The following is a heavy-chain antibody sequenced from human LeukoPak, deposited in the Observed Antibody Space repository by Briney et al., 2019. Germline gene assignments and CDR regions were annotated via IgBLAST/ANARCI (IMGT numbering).Heavy chain of an antibody. V-gene: IGHV3-21*01. J-gene: IGHJ5*02. CDR1: GFTFSSYS. Sequence: TGGSLRLSCAASGFTFSSYSMNWVRQAPGKGLEWVSSISSSSSYIYYAGSVKGRFTISRDNAKNSLYLQMNSLRAEDTAVYYCAGRNEYYYDSSGYTLTNWFDPWGQGTLVTVSS. D-gene: IGHD3-22*01. CDR3: AGRNEYYYDSSGYTLTNWFDP. CDR2: ISSSSSYI.